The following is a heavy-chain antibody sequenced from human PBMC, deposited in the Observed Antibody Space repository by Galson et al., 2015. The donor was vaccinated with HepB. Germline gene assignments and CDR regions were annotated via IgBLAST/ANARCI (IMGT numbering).Heavy chain of an antibody. J-gene: IGHJ4*02. CDR2: INWKADST. D-gene: IGHD3-10*01. V-gene: IGHV3-20*04. CDR3: ARGYGGFFDY. CDR1: GITFDGYG. Sequence: SLRLSCAASGITFDGYGMSWVRQGPGKGLEWVSGINWKADSTGYADSVKGRFTISRDNAKNSLYMQMNSLKVEDTALYYCARGYGGFFDYWGQGTLVTVSS.